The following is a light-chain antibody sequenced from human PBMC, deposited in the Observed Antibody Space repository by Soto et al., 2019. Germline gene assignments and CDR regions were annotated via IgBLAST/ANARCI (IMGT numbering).Light chain of an antibody. CDR2: KAS. V-gene: IGKV1-5*03. J-gene: IGKJ1*01. Sequence: DIQMTQSPSTLSPSVLESQTICWRGSQSISSWLAWYQQKPGKAPKLLIYKASSLESGVPARFSGSGSGTDFTLTISSLQPEDFATYYCQQSYSIPWTFGQGTKVDIK. CDR3: QQSYSIPWT. CDR1: QSISSW.